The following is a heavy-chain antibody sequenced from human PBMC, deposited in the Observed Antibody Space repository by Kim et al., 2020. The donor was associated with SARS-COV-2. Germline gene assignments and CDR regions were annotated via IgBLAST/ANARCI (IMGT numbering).Heavy chain of an antibody. CDR1: GGSISSGDYY. CDR3: ARESLRGVTMVRGVISWFDH. CDR2: IYYSGST. V-gene: IGHV4-30-4*01. D-gene: IGHD3-10*01. Sequence: SETLSLTCTVSGGSISSGDYYWSWIRQPPGKGLEWIGYIYYSGSTYYNPSLKSRVTISVDTSKNQFSLKLSSVTAADTAVYYCARESLRGVTMVRGVISWFDHWGQGTLVTVSS. J-gene: IGHJ5*02.